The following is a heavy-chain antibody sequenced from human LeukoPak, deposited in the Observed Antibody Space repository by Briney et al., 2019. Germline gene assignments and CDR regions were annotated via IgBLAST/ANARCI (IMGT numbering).Heavy chain of an antibody. Sequence: GASLKISCKGSGYSFTSYWISWVRQMPGKGLEWMGRIDPSDSYTNYSPSFQGHVTISADKSISTAYLQWSSLKASDTAMYYCARYSSGSYYSGYWGQGTLVTVSS. V-gene: IGHV5-10-1*01. CDR3: ARYSSGSYYSGY. CDR2: IDPSDSYT. D-gene: IGHD3-10*01. J-gene: IGHJ4*02. CDR1: GYSFTSYW.